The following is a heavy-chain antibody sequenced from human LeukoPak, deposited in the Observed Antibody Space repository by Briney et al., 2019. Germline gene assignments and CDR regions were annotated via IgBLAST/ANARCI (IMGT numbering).Heavy chain of an antibody. CDR3: ARVTPLRFLEWSPAYYFDY. D-gene: IGHD3-3*01. Sequence: ASVKVSCKASGYTFTGYYMHWVRQAPGQGLEWMGWINPNSGGTNYAQKFQGRVTMTRDTSISTAYMELSRLRSDDTAVYYCARVTPLRFLEWSPAYYFDYWGRGTLVTVSS. CDR1: GYTFTGYY. CDR2: INPNSGGT. V-gene: IGHV1-2*02. J-gene: IGHJ4*02.